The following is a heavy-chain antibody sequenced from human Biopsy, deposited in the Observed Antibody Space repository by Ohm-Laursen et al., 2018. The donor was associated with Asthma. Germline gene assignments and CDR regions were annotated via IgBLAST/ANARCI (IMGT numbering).Heavy chain of an antibody. CDR2: IIPMYGET. CDR3: ARGDGIMISGLFYFYSGFDL. Sequence: SSVKVSCKASGCTFSNYALNWVRQAPGQGLEWMGGIIPMYGETKDAQKFQGRVTITAAESARTAYMEMSSLRSEDTAVYYCARGDGIMISGLFYFYSGFDLWGQGTTVRVSS. J-gene: IGHJ6*02. D-gene: IGHD3-16*01. CDR1: GCTFSNYA. V-gene: IGHV1-69*01.